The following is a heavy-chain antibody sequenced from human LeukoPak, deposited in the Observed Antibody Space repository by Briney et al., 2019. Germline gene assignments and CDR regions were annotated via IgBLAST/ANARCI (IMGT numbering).Heavy chain of an antibody. D-gene: IGHD3-22*01. V-gene: IGHV1-18*01. Sequence: ASVKVSCKASGYTFTSYGISWVRQAPGQGLEWMGWISAYNGNTNYAQKLQGRVTMTTDTSTSTAYMELRSLRSDDTAVYYCARYAEYYYDSSGYYYSYYYYGMDVWGQGATVTVSS. CDR1: GYTFTSYG. CDR2: ISAYNGNT. J-gene: IGHJ6*02. CDR3: ARYAEYYYDSSGYYYSYYYYGMDV.